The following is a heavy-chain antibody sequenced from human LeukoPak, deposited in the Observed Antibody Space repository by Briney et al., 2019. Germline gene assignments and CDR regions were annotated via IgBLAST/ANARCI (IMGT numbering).Heavy chain of an antibody. CDR2: INHSGGT. J-gene: IGHJ4*02. D-gene: IGHD3-3*01. CDR1: GGSFSGYY. CDR3: ARTYYDFWSGYSGGYYFDY. V-gene: IGHV4-34*01. Sequence: SETLSLTCAVYGGSFSGYYWSWIRQPPGKGLEGIGEINHSGGTNYNPSLKSRVTISVDTSKNQFSLKLSSVTAADTAVYYCARTYYDFWSGYSGGYYFDYWGQGTLVTVSS.